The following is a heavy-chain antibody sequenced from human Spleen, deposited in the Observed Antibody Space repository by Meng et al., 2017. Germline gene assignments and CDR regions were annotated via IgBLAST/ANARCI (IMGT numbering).Heavy chain of an antibody. CDR3: ATYYDKSDVYAFDI. V-gene: IGHV4-34*01. Sequence: AETLSLTCTVSGGSFSDYYWSWIRQPPGKGLEWIGEINHSGSTNYNPYLESRATISVDTSQNNLSLKLSSVTAADTAVYYCATYYDKSDVYAFDIWGQGTMVTVSS. D-gene: IGHD3-22*01. CDR1: GGSFSDYY. CDR2: INHSGST. J-gene: IGHJ3*02.